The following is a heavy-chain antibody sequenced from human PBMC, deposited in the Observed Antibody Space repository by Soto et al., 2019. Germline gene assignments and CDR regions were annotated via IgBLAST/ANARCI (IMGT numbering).Heavy chain of an antibody. CDR2: IIPIFGTA. V-gene: IGHV1-69*13. J-gene: IGHJ3*02. Sequence: SVKVSCKASGGTFSSYAISWVRQAPGQRLEWMGGIIPIFGTANYAQKFQGRVTITADESTSTAYMELSSLRSEDTAVYYCARVVSPYDSSGYYLSDGAFDIWGQGTMVTVSS. CDR1: GGTFSSYA. CDR3: ARVVSPYDSSGYYLSDGAFDI. D-gene: IGHD3-22*01.